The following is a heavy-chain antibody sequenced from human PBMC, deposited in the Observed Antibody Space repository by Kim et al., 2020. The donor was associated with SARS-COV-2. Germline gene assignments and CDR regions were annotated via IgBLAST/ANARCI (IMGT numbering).Heavy chain of an antibody. V-gene: IGHV4-30-4*01. Sequence: SETLSLTCTVSGGSISSGDYYWSWIRQPPGKGLEWIGYIYYSGSTYYNPSLKSRVTISVDTSKNQFSLKLSSVTAADTAVYYCARASSSSFRRKKKYYFDYWGQGTLVTVSS. D-gene: IGHD6-6*01. J-gene: IGHJ4*02. CDR3: ARASSSSFRRKKKYYFDY. CDR1: GGSISSGDYY. CDR2: IYYSGST.